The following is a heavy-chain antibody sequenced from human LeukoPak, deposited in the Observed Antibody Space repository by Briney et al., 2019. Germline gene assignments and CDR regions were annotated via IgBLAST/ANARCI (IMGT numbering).Heavy chain of an antibody. CDR3: ARHRLQLWVNNWFDP. D-gene: IGHD1-1*01. J-gene: IGHJ5*02. CDR1: GGSITTANFF. CDR2: LYYGANN. Sequence: PSETLSLTCTVSGGSITTANFFRAWIRQPPGKGLEWIATLYYGANNYYNPSLKSRVTISADTSRNQISLKLSSVIAADTAVYYCARHRLQLWVNNWFDPWGQGTLVTVSS. V-gene: IGHV4-39*01.